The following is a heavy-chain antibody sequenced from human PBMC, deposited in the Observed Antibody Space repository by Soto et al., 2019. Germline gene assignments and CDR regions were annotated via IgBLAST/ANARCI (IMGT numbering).Heavy chain of an antibody. CDR2: MNPNSGNT. CDR1: GYTFTSYD. Sequence: GASVKVSCKASGYTFTSYDINWVRQATGQGLEWMGWMNPNSGNTGYAQKFQGRVTMTRNTSISTAYMELSSLRSEDTAVYYCARSPLLDYGDYDWFDPWGQGTLVTVSS. CDR3: ARSPLLDYGDYDWFDP. V-gene: IGHV1-8*01. D-gene: IGHD4-17*01. J-gene: IGHJ5*02.